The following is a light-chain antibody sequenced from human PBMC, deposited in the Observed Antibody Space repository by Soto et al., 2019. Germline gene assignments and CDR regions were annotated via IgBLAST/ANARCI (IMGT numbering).Light chain of an antibody. V-gene: IGKV1-33*01. CDR2: DAS. CDR1: QDISNC. CDR3: QQCDQLPLT. J-gene: IGKJ4*01. Sequence: DIQMTQSPSSLPASVGDRVTITCQASQDISNCLNWYQQKPGKAPKLLIYDASKLETGVPSRFSGSGSATDFTLTISSLQAEDIARYYCQQCDQLPLTFGGGTKVDIK.